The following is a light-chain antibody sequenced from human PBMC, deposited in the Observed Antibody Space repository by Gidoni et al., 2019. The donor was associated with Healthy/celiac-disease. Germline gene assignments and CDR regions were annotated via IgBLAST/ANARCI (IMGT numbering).Light chain of an antibody. J-gene: IGKJ2*01. Sequence: EIVMTQSLATLSVSPGERATLSCRASQSVSSNLAWYQQKPGQAPRLLIYGASTRATGIPARFSGSGSGTEFTLTISSLQSEDFAVYYCQQYNNWPNTFGQGTKLEIK. CDR1: QSVSSN. CDR3: QQYNNWPNT. V-gene: IGKV3-15*01. CDR2: GAS.